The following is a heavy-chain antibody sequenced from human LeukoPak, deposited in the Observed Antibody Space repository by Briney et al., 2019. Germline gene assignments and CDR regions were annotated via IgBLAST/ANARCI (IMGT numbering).Heavy chain of an antibody. CDR3: ARTYCSGGSCYQPFDY. Sequence: SETLSLTCAVSGGSISSSNWWSWVRQHPGKGLEWIGYIYCSGSTYYNPSLKSRVTISVDTSKNQFSLKLSSVTAADTAVYYCARTYCSGGSCYQPFDYWGQGTLVTVSS. CDR1: GGSISSSNW. D-gene: IGHD2-15*01. CDR2: IYCSGST. J-gene: IGHJ4*02. V-gene: IGHV4-31*11.